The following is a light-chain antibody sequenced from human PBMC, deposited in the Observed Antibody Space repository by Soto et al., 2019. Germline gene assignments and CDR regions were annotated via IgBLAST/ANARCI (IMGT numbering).Light chain of an antibody. V-gene: IGLV1-40*01. CDR1: SSNIGAGYD. J-gene: IGLJ2*01. CDR2: GNS. Sequence: QPVLTQPPSVSVAPGQRVTISCTGSSSNIGAGYDVHWYQQLPGTAPKLLIYGNSNRPSGVPDRFSGSKSGTSASLAITGLQAEDEADYYCQSYDSSLSGSGFGGGTKLTVL. CDR3: QSYDSSLSGSG.